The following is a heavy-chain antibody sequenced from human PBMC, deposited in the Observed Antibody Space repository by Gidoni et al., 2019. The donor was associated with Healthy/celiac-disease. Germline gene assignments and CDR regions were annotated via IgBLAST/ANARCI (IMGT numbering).Heavy chain of an antibody. CDR2: IYHSWST. V-gene: IGHV4-30-2*01. Sequence: VKPSQTLSLTCAVSGGSISSGGYSWSWIRQPPGKGLEWIGYIYHSWSTYYNPSLKSRVTISVDRSKNQFSLKLSSVTAADTAVYYCASGYIGYDWGIYFDYWGQGTLVTVSS. CDR3: ASGYIGYDWGIYFDY. J-gene: IGHJ4*02. CDR1: GGSISSGGYS. D-gene: IGHD5-12*01.